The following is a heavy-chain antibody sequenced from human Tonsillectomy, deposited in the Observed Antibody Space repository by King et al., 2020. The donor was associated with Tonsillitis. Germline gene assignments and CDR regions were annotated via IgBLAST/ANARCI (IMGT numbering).Heavy chain of an antibody. CDR1: GGSFSGYY. D-gene: IGHD5-12*01. CDR3: ARGGGYDYNYCYYGMDV. J-gene: IGHJ6*02. CDR2: INHSGST. V-gene: IGHV4-34*01. Sequence: VQLQQWGAGLLKPSETLSLTCAVYGGSFSGYYWSWIRQPPGKGLEWIGEINHSGSTNYNPSLKSRVTISVDTSKNQFSLKLSSVTAADTAVYHCARGGGYDYNYCYYGMDVSGQGTTVTVSS.